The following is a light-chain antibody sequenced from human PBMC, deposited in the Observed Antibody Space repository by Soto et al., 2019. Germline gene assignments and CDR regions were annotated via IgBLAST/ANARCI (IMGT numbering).Light chain of an antibody. J-gene: IGKJ4*01. CDR1: QSVTSSY. CDR3: QQRSDWPLT. Sequence: EIVLTQSPGTLSLSPVERATLSCMASQSVTSSYLSWYQQKPGQAPRLPIYGASNRATGIPDRFSGSGSGTDFTLTISRLEPEDFAVYYCQQRSDWPLTFGGGTK. V-gene: IGKV3D-20*02. CDR2: GAS.